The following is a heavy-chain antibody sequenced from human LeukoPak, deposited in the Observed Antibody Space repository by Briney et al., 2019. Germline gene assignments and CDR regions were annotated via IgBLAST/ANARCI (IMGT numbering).Heavy chain of an antibody. J-gene: IGHJ4*02. CDR1: GFTFSTYT. V-gene: IGHV3-23*01. Sequence: GGSLRLSCAASGFTFSTYTMYWVHHPPGKRLEWVSIIGNNGGGIHYADSVKGRFTISRDNFKNALYLQMNSLRVEDTAVYYCAIDPNWGTHSWGQGVLVTVSS. D-gene: IGHD7-27*01. CDR2: IGNNGGGI. CDR3: AIDPNWGTHS.